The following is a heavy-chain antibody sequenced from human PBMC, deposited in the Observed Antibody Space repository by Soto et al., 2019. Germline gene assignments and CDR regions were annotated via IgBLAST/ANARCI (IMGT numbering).Heavy chain of an antibody. CDR2: ISGSGGST. CDR1: GFTFSSYA. D-gene: IGHD3-10*01. J-gene: IGHJ5*02. Sequence: GGSLRLSCAASGFTFSSYAMSWVRQAPGKGLEWVSAISGSGGSTYYADSVKGRFTISRDNSKNTLYLQMNSLRAEDTAVYYCAKDSGALGSGSYYSSGNWFDPWGQGTLVTVSS. V-gene: IGHV3-23*01. CDR3: AKDSGALGSGSYYSSGNWFDP.